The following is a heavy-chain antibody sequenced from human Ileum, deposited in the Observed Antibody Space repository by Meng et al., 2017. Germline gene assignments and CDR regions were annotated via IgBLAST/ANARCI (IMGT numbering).Heavy chain of an antibody. D-gene: IGHD2-21*01. Sequence: HVQLRESGPGQVKPSGTLSLTCAVSCDSISSRDWWSWVRQPPGKGLEWIGEISQESGRTNYNPSLKSRVTISLDKSKNQFSLNLNSVTAADTAVYYCVRNEGYSLGDWGQGTLVTVSS. V-gene: IGHV4-4*02. CDR2: ISQESGRT. CDR1: CDSISSRDW. J-gene: IGHJ4*02. CDR3: VRNEGYSLGD.